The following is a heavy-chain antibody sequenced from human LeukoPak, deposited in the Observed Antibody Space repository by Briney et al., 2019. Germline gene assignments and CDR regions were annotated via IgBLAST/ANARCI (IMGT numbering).Heavy chain of an antibody. J-gene: IGHJ4*02. Sequence: GGSLRLSCAASGFTFSSYAMSWVRQAPGKGLEWVSAISGSGGSTYYADSVKGRFTISRDNSKNTLYLQMNSLRAEDTAVYYCANGPEIITMVRGVIPFESWGQGTLVTVSS. CDR2: ISGSGGST. CDR1: GFTFSSYA. V-gene: IGHV3-23*01. CDR3: ANGPEIITMVRGVIPFES. D-gene: IGHD3-10*01.